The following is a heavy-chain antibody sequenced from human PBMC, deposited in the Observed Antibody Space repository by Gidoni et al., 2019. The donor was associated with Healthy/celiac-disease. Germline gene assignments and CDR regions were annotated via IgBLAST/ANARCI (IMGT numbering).Heavy chain of an antibody. CDR1: GFTFSSYA. D-gene: IGHD6-19*01. J-gene: IGHJ1*01. Sequence: EVQLLESGGGLVQPGGSLRLSCAASGFTFSSYAMGWVRQAPGQGLEWVSASSGSGGSTYYADSVKGRFTISRDNSKNTLYLQMNSLRAEDTAVYYCAKDGSIAVAGPRYFQHWGQGTLVTVSS. CDR2: SSGSGGST. V-gene: IGHV3-23*01. CDR3: AKDGSIAVAGPRYFQH.